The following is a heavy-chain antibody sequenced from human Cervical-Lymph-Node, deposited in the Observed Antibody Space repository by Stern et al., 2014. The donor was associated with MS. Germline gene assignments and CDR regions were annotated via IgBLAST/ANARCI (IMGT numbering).Heavy chain of an antibody. D-gene: IGHD6-13*01. CDR3: ARGRGSSWFKY. Sequence: QVQLVQSGAEVKKPGASVKVSCKASGYTFTSYDISWVRQATGQGLEWMGWMNPNSGNSDYVQKFQGRVTMTRNTSINTAYMELNSLRAEDTAVYYCARGRGSSWFKYWGQGTLVTVSS. CDR2: MNPNSGNS. CDR1: GYTFTSYD. V-gene: IGHV1-8*01. J-gene: IGHJ4*02.